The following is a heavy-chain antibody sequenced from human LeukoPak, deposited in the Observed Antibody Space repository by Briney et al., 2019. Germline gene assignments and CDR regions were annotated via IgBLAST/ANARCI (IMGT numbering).Heavy chain of an antibody. Sequence: GASVKVSCKASGYTFTSYYMHWVRQAPGQGLEWMGIINPSGGSTSCAQKFQGRVTMTRDTSTSTVYVELSSLRSEDTAVYYCARVSGYCSGGSCYGLPSHGMDVWGQGTTVTVSS. CDR3: ARVSGYCSGGSCYGLPSHGMDV. V-gene: IGHV1-46*01. CDR2: INPSGGST. CDR1: GYTFTSYY. D-gene: IGHD2-15*01. J-gene: IGHJ6*02.